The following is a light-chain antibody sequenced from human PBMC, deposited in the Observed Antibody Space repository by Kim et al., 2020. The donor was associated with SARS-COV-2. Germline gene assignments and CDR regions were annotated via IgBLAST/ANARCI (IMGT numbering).Light chain of an antibody. CDR3: QVWDSSSDHRVV. CDR2: YDS. J-gene: IGLJ2*01. Sequence: PGKPARITCGGNSIGSKSVHWYQQKPGQAPVLVISYDSDRPSGIPERFSGSNSGNTATLTINRVETEDEADYYCQVWDSSSDHRVVFGGGTQLTVL. V-gene: IGLV3-21*04. CDR1: SIGSKS.